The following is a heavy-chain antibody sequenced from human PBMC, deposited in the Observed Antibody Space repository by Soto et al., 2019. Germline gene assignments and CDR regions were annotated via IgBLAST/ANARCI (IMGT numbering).Heavy chain of an antibody. Sequence: VASVKVSCKASGFTFTSAAVQWVRQARGQRLEWIGWIVVGSGNTNYAQKFQERVTITRDVSTSTAYMELSSLRSEDTAVYYCAADREYSGSDAFDIWGQGTMVTVSS. V-gene: IGHV1-58*01. J-gene: IGHJ3*02. D-gene: IGHD5-12*01. CDR2: IVVGSGNT. CDR1: GFTFTSAA. CDR3: AADREYSGSDAFDI.